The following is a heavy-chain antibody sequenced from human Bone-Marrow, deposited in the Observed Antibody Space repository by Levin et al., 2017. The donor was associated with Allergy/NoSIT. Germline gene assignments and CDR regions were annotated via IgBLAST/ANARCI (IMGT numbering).Heavy chain of an antibody. D-gene: IGHD3-3*01. CDR2: IYHSGST. Sequence: SQTLSLTCAVSGYSISSGYYWGWIRQPPGKGLEWIGSIYHSGSTYYNPSLKSRVTISVDTSKNQFSLKLNSVTAADTAVYYCARGRRVVISSSVFFDLWGRGTLVTVSS. CDR3: ARGRRVVISSSVFFDL. J-gene: IGHJ2*01. CDR1: GYSISSGYY. V-gene: IGHV4-38-2*01.